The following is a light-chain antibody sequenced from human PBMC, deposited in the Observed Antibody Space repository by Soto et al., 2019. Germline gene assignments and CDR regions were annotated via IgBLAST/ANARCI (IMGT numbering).Light chain of an antibody. Sequence: DIVMTQSPDSLAVSLGERATINCKSSQSVLYSSNNKNYLAWYQQKPGQPPKLLIYWASTRESGVPDRFSGSGSGTEFPLTISSLQAEDVAVYYCQQYYSTPRTFGQGTKVEIK. CDR1: QSVLYSSNNKNY. CDR3: QQYYSTPRT. J-gene: IGKJ1*01. CDR2: WAS. V-gene: IGKV4-1*01.